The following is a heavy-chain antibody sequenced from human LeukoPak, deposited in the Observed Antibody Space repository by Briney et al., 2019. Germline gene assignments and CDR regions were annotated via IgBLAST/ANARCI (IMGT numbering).Heavy chain of an antibody. J-gene: IGHJ6*02. V-gene: IGHV3-11*04. Sequence: GGSLRLSCAASGCTFSDYYMSWIRQAPGKGLEWVSYISSSGSTIYYADSVKGRFTISRDNAKNSLYLQMNSLRAEDTAVYYCARDRQQLAALDVWGQGTTVTVSS. CDR2: ISSSGSTI. CDR3: ARDRQQLAALDV. CDR1: GCTFSDYY. D-gene: IGHD6-13*01.